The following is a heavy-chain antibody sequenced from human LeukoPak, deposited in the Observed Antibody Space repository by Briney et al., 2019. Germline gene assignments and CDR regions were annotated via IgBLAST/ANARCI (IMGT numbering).Heavy chain of an antibody. V-gene: IGHV4-30-2*01. CDR3: ARPLAYGSGSYGY. CDR1: GGSISSGGYS. J-gene: IGHJ4*02. Sequence: SQTLSLTCAVSGGSISSGGYSWSWIRQPPGKGLEWIGYIYHSGSTYYNPSLKSRVTISVDTSKNQFSLKLSSVTAADTAVYYCARPLAYGSGSYGYWGQGTLVTVSS. CDR2: IYHSGST. D-gene: IGHD3-10*01.